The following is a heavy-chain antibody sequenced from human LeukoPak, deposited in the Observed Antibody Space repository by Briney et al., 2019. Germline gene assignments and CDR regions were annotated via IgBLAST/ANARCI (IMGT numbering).Heavy chain of an antibody. D-gene: IGHD5-12*01. V-gene: IGHV7-4-1*02. Sequence: ASVNVSCKASGYTFTSYAMNWVRQAPGQGLEWMGWINTNTGNPTYAQGFTGRFVFSLDTSVSTAYLQISSLKAEDTAVYYCARDRSPHSGYDWPYFDYWGQGTLVTVSS. CDR2: INTNTGNP. CDR1: GYTFTSYA. J-gene: IGHJ4*02. CDR3: ARDRSPHSGYDWPYFDY.